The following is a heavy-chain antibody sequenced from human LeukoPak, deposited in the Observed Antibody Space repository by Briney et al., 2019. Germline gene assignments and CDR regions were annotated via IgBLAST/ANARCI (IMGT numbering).Heavy chain of an antibody. CDR1: GFTFSSYA. CDR2: ISGSGGST. D-gene: IGHD5-12*01. Sequence: GGSLRLSCAASGFTFSSYAMSWVRQAPGKGLEWVSAISGSGGSTYYADSVKGRFTISRDNSKNTLYLQMNSLRAEDTAVYYCAKGGYHNYYYYYMDVWSKGTTVTVSS. CDR3: AKGGYHNYYYYYMDV. V-gene: IGHV3-23*01. J-gene: IGHJ6*03.